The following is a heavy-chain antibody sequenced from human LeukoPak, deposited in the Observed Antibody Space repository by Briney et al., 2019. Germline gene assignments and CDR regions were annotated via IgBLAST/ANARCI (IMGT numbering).Heavy chain of an antibody. CDR2: IIPIFGTA. CDR1: GGTFSSYA. CDR3: ATAGRIFGVVTHLWRYFDY. V-gene: IGHV1-69*05. J-gene: IGHJ4*02. Sequence: SVKVSCKASGGTFSSYAISWVRQAPRQGLEWMGGIIPIFGTANYAQKFQGRVTITTDESTSTAYMELSSLRSEDTAVYYCATAGRIFGVVTHLWRYFDYWGQGTLVTVSS. D-gene: IGHD3-3*01.